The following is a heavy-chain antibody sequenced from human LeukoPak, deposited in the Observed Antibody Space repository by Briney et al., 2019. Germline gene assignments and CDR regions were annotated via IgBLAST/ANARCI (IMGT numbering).Heavy chain of an antibody. V-gene: IGHV1-69*13. D-gene: IGHD5-24*01. Sequence: SVKVSCKASGGTFTSYAISWVRQAPGQGLEWMGGIIPIFGTANYAQKFQGRVTITADESTSTAYMELSSLRSEDTAVYYCAREGMATNHIDYWGQGTLVTVSS. CDR2: IIPIFGTA. J-gene: IGHJ4*02. CDR3: AREGMATNHIDY. CDR1: GGTFTSYA.